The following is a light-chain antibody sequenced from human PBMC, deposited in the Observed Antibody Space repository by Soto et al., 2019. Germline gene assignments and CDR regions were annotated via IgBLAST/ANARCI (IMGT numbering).Light chain of an antibody. CDR3: SSFTSSSIRYV. V-gene: IGLV2-14*01. CDR2: DVS. J-gene: IGLJ1*01. Sequence: QSVLTQPPSASGSPGQSVTISCTGTSSDVGGYNYVSWYQQHPGKAPKLMIYDVSKRPSGVSDRFSGSKSGNTASLTISGLQAEDEADYYCSSFTSSSIRYVFGTGTRSPS. CDR1: SSDVGGYNY.